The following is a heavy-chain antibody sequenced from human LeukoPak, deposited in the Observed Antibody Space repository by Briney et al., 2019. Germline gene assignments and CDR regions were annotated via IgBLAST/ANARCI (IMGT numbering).Heavy chain of an antibody. CDR1: GFTFDDYA. Sequence: GGSLRLSCAASGFTFDDYAMHWVRQAPGKGLEWVSGISWNSGSIGYADSVKGRFTISRDNAKNTVFLQMSSLRAGDTALYYCARKSASGNYPLDYWGQGTLVTVSS. J-gene: IGHJ4*02. D-gene: IGHD3-10*01. CDR2: ISWNSGSI. CDR3: ARKSASGNYPLDY. V-gene: IGHV3-9*01.